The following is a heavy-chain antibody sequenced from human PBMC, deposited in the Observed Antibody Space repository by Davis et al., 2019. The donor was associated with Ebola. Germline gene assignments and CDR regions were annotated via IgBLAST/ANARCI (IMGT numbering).Heavy chain of an antibody. CDR3: ARERGSEAVAGSDNWFDP. CDR1: GYTFTGYY. V-gene: IGHV1-2*02. D-gene: IGHD6-19*01. J-gene: IGHJ5*02. CDR2: INPQEGGT. Sequence: ASVTVSCKASGYTFTGYYVHWVRRAPGRGLESMGWINPQEGGTGYSQKFQGRVTLTRDTSINTIYMELNRLTSDDTALYYCARERGSEAVAGSDNWFDPWGQGTLVTVSS.